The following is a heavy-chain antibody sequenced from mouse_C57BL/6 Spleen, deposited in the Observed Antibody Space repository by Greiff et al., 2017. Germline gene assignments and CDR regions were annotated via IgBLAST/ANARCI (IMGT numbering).Heavy chain of an antibody. CDR2: ISNGGGST. J-gene: IGHJ3*01. Sequence: DVKLVESGGGLVQPGGSLKLSCAASGFTFSDYYMYWVRQTPEQRLEWVAYISNGGGSTYYPDTVKGRFTISRDMAKNTRYLQVSRLKSGDTAMYYCARGGHGAWFAYWGQGTLVTVSA. CDR1: GFTFSDYY. D-gene: IGHD3-3*01. V-gene: IGHV5-12*01. CDR3: ARGGHGAWFAY.